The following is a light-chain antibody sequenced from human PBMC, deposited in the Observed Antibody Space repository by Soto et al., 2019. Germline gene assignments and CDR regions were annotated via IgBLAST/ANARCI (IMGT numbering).Light chain of an antibody. CDR3: QQTYSTSRT. V-gene: IGKV1-39*01. CDR2: AAF. Sequence: DFQMTQSPSSLSASVGDRVTIACRASQSISTYLNWYQQKPGKAPKLLIYAAFNLQTGVPSRFSGSGSGTDFTLTISSLQPEDFATYYCQQTYSTSRTFGGGTKVEIK. CDR1: QSISTY. J-gene: IGKJ4*01.